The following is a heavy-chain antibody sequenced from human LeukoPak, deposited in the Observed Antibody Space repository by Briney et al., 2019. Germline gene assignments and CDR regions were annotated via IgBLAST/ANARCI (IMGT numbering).Heavy chain of an antibody. Sequence: SRTLSLTFAISGDSVSINSAAWNWVRQSPSRGLEWLGRTFYRCKWYNDYAVSVKSRIPINPDTSNTHFSLQLNSVTPEYTAVYYCARGVAHFDYWGQGTLVTVSS. J-gene: IGHJ4*02. D-gene: IGHD5-12*01. CDR2: TFYRCKWYN. CDR1: GDSVSINSAA. CDR3: ARGVAHFDY. V-gene: IGHV6-1*01.